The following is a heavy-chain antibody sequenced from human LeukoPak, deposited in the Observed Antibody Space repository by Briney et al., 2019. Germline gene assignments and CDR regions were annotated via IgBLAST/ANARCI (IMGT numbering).Heavy chain of an antibody. J-gene: IGHJ5*02. D-gene: IGHD6-6*01. Sequence: GGSLRLSCAASGFTFNSYAMSWVRQAPGKGLEWVSSISGSGDKTYYADSVKGRLTISRDNSKNTLYLQMNSLRAEDTAVYYCARGSSNIAARNNCFDPWGQGTLVTVSS. CDR2: ISGSGDKT. CDR1: GFTFNSYA. V-gene: IGHV3-23*01. CDR3: ARGSSNIAARNNCFDP.